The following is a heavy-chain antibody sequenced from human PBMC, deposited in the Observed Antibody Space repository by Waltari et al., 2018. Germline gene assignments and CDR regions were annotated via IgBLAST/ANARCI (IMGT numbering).Heavy chain of an antibody. CDR2: IGRISSTV. V-gene: IGHV3-48*03. Sequence: EVRLVESGGGLVQPGGSVRLSCVASGIKFNIYELHWFRQAPGKGLDWVPSIGRISSTVYYLDTLKGRFTTSRDNAKNSLYLQMDSLRAEDTAVYYCARVFNGYSFGHPRDYWGQGTLVMVSS. D-gene: IGHD5-18*01. CDR3: ARVFNGYSFGHPRDY. J-gene: IGHJ4*02. CDR1: GIKFNIYE.